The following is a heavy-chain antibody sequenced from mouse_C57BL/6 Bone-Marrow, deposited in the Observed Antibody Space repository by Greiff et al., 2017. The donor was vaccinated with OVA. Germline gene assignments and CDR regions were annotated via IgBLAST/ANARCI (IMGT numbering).Heavy chain of an antibody. Sequence: VQLQQSGAELAKPGASVKLSCKASGYTFPSYWMHWVKQRPGQGLEWIGYINPSSGYTKYNQKFKDKATLTADKSSSTAYMQLSSLTYEDSAVYYCTSTVVALDYWGQGTTLTVSS. CDR3: TSTVVALDY. V-gene: IGHV1-7*01. CDR1: GYTFPSYW. D-gene: IGHD1-1*01. J-gene: IGHJ2*01. CDR2: INPSSGYT.